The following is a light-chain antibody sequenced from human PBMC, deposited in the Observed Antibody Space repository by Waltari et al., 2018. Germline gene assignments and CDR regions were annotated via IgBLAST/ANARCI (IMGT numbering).Light chain of an antibody. CDR1: QSISSN. Sequence: EIVMTQSPATLSGSPGETVTLSCRASQSISSNLAWFQQKPGQAPRLLIYGAFTRATGIPARFSGSGSGTDFTFTISSLQSEDFAVYYCQQYNNWPLYTFGQGTKLEI. CDR2: GAF. J-gene: IGKJ2*01. V-gene: IGKV3-15*01. CDR3: QQYNNWPLYT.